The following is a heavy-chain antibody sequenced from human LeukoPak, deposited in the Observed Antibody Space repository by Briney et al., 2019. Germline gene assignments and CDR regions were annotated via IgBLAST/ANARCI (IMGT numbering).Heavy chain of an antibody. Sequence: SETLSLTCTVSGGSISSSSYYWGWIRQPPGKGLEWIGSIYYSGSTYYNPSLKSRVTISVDTSKNQFSLKLSSVTAADTAVYYCARLGYYVGATTDYWGQGTLVTVSS. CDR1: GGSISSSSYY. CDR3: ARLGYYVGATTDY. D-gene: IGHD1-26*01. J-gene: IGHJ4*02. V-gene: IGHV4-39*07. CDR2: IYYSGST.